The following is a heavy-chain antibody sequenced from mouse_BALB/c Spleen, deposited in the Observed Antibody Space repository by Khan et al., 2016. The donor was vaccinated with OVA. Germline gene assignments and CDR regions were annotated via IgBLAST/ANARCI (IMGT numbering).Heavy chain of an antibody. CDR3: ARSGGNWSWYFDV. CDR1: GFTFSSFG. CDR2: VSSGSSTI. Sequence: EVELVESGGGLVQPGGSRKLSCAASGFTFSSFGMHWVRQAPEKGLEWVAYVSSGSSTIYYADTVKGRFTISRDIPKNTLFLQMTRQRSEDTAVYYGARSGGNWSWYFDVWGAGTTVTVFS. J-gene: IGHJ1*01. D-gene: IGHD2-1*01. V-gene: IGHV5-17*02.